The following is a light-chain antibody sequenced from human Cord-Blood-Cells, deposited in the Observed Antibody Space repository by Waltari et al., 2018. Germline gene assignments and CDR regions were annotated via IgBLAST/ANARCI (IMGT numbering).Light chain of an antibody. CDR2: EDN. CDR3: QSYDSSNQV. V-gene: IGLV6-57*01. CDR1: SGSLASNY. J-gene: IGLJ3*02. Sequence: NFMLTQPHSVSESPGTTVTLSCTRSSGSLASNYVQWYQQRPGSSPTTVIYEDNQRPSGVPDRFSGSIDSSSNSASLTISGLKTEDEADYYCQSYDSSNQVFGGGTKLTVL.